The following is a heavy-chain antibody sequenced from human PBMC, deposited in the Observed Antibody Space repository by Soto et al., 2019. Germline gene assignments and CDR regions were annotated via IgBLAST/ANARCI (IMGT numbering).Heavy chain of an antibody. D-gene: IGHD3-3*01. V-gene: IGHV3-66*01. CDR3: AREPHPNYDLNGPYIDY. J-gene: IGHJ4*02. Sequence: PGGSLRLSCAASGFTVSSNYMSWVRQAPGKGLEWVSVIYSGGSTYYADSVKGRFTISRDNSKNTLYLQMNSLRAEDTAVYYCAREPHPNYDLNGPYIDYWGQGTLVTVSS. CDR1: GFTVSSNY. CDR2: IYSGGST.